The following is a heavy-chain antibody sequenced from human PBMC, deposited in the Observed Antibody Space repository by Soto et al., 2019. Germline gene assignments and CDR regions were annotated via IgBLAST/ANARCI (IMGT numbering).Heavy chain of an antibody. J-gene: IGHJ4*02. CDR2: ISGSGGST. Sequence: GGSLRLSCAASGFTFSSYAMSWVRQAPGKGLEWVSAISGSGGSTYYADSVKGRFTISRDNSKNTLYLQMNSLRAEDTAVYYCAKDSDRGATAYGDFDYWGQGTLVTVSS. CDR1: GFTFSSYA. V-gene: IGHV3-23*01. CDR3: AKDSDRGATAYGDFDY. D-gene: IGHD3-10*01.